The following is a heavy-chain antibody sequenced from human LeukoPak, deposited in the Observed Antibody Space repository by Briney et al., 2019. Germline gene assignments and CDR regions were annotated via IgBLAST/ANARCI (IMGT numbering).Heavy chain of an antibody. V-gene: IGHV3-30-3*01. CDR3: ARAHDFWSGYYVY. D-gene: IGHD3-3*01. CDR1: GFTFSSYA. CDR2: ISYDGSNK. J-gene: IGHJ4*02. Sequence: PGRSLRLSCAASGFTFSSYAMHWVRQAPGKGLEWVAVISYDGSNKYYADSVKGRFTISRDNSKNTLYLQMNSLRAEDTAVYYCARAHDFWSGYYVYWGQGTLVTVSS.